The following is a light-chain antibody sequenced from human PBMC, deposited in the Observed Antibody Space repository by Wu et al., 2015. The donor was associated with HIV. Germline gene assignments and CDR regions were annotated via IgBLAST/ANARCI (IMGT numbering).Light chain of an antibody. V-gene: IGKV3D-15*01. CDR1: QSVSSN. CDR2: HSS. CDR3: QQYERSPST. Sequence: EIVMTQSPATLSVSPGERATLSCRASQSVSSNLAWYQQKPGQAPRLLIYHSSTRATGISDRSSGSGSGTDFTLTVDRLEPEDFAIYFCQQYERSPSTFGQGTKLEI. J-gene: IGKJ2*01.